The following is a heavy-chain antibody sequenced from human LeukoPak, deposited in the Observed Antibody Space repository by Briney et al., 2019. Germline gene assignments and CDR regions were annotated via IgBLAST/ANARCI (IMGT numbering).Heavy chain of an antibody. CDR3: ARVAYAIFHYFDY. Sequence: PGGSLRLSCAASGFTFSSYWMSWVRQAPGKGLEWVANIRQDGSEKYYVDSVKGRFTIPRDNAKNSLYLQMNSLRAEDTAVYYCARVAYAIFHYFDYWGQGTLVTVSS. V-gene: IGHV3-7*01. CDR1: GFTFSSYW. D-gene: IGHD2-8*01. J-gene: IGHJ4*02. CDR2: IRQDGSEK.